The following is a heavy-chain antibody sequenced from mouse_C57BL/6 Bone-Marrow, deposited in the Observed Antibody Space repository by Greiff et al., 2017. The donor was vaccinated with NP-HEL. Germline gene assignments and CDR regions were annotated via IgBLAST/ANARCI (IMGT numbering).Heavy chain of an antibody. CDR3: AKERNYPYAMDY. J-gene: IGHJ4*01. D-gene: IGHD1-1*02. Sequence: QVQLQQPGAELVKPGASVKLSCKASGYTFTSYWMHWVKQRPGQGLEWIGMIHPNSGSTNYTEKFKSKATLTVDKSSSTAYMQLSSLTSEDSAVYYCAKERNYPYAMDYWGQGTSVTVSA. CDR2: IHPNSGST. V-gene: IGHV1-64*01. CDR1: GYTFTSYW.